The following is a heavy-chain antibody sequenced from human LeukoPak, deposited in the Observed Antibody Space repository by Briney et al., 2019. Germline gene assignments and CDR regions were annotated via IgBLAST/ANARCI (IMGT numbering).Heavy chain of an antibody. J-gene: IGHJ4*02. CDR1: GFTSSTYW. CDR3: ARDYAGSPDY. Sequence: GGSLRLPCTASGFTSSTYWINWVRQSPGKGLVWVALINGDGSTTTHADSVKGRFTISRDNAKNTAYLQMNSLRDEDTAVYYCARDYAGSPDYWGQGTLVTVSA. D-gene: IGHD3-10*01. CDR2: INGDGSTT. V-gene: IGHV3-74*03.